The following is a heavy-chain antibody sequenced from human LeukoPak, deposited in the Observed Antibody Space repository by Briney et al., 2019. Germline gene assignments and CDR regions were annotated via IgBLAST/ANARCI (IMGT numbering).Heavy chain of an antibody. V-gene: IGHV3-48*03. CDR1: GFTFSDYE. J-gene: IGHJ4*02. CDR2: ISTSGSTT. CDR3: ARGALHVFDY. Sequence: PGGSLRLSCAASGFTFSDYEINWVRQAPGKGLEWVSCISTSGSTTYYADSVTGRFTISRDNAKNSLFLQMNTLTVKDTAVYYCARGALHVFDYWGQGTPVTVSS. D-gene: IGHD3-10*02.